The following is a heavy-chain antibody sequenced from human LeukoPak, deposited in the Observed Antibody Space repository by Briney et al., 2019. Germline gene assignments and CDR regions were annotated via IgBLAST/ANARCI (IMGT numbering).Heavy chain of an antibody. D-gene: IGHD2-8*01. Sequence: GGSLRLSCAASGFTVSSNYMSWVRQAPGKGLEWVSVIYSGGSTYYADSVKGRFTISRDNSKNTLDLQMNSLRAEDTAIYYCTKNLGQWLDFWGQGTLVTVSS. CDR2: IYSGGST. CDR1: GFTVSSNY. V-gene: IGHV3-53*05. J-gene: IGHJ5*01. CDR3: TKNLGQWLDF.